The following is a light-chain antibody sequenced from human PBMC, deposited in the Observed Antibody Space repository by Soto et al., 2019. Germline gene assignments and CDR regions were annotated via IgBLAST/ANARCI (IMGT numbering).Light chain of an antibody. CDR1: SSDVGAYNY. CDR2: DVS. V-gene: IGLV2-14*03. Sequence: QSALTQPASVSGSPGQSITISCTGTSSDVGAYNYVSWYQQFPDKAPILIIYDVSYRPSGVSNRFSGSKSGNTASLSISGLQAEDEADYYCSSYTRSSTLFGGGTKLTVL. CDR3: SSYTRSSTL. J-gene: IGLJ3*02.